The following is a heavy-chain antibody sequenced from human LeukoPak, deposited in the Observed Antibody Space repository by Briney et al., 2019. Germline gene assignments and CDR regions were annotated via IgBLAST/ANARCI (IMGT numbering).Heavy chain of an antibody. V-gene: IGHV4-30-2*01. CDR2: IYHSGST. CDR3: ARGGTTSGSVAYNWFDP. D-gene: IGHD3-22*01. CDR1: GGSFSGYS. Sequence: SETLSLTCAVYGGSFSGYSWSWIRQPPGKGLEWIGYIYHSGSTYYNPSLKSRVTISVDRSKNQFSLKLSSVTAADTAVYYCARGGTTSGSVAYNWFDPWGQGTLVTVSS. J-gene: IGHJ5*02.